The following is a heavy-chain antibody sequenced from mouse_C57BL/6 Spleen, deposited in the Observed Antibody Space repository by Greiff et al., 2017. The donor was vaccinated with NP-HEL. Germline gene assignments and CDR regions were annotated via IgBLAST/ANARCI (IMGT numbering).Heavy chain of an antibody. CDR3: ARSGYYGSRGGAMDY. J-gene: IGHJ4*01. Sequence: QVTLKVSGAELVKPGASVKISCKASGYAFSSYWMNWVKQRPGKGLEWIGQIYPGDGDTNYNGKFKGKATLTADKSSSTAYMQLSSLTSEDSAVYFCARSGYYGSRGGAMDYWGQGTSVTVSS. D-gene: IGHD1-1*01. CDR2: IYPGDGDT. CDR1: GYAFSSYW. V-gene: IGHV1-80*01.